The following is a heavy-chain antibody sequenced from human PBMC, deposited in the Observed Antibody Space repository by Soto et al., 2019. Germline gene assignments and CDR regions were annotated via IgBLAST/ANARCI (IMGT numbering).Heavy chain of an antibody. J-gene: IGHJ4*02. CDR3: AKDPTSYDSSAQFDS. CDR1: GFSFSIYA. CDR2: ISGGGGST. D-gene: IGHD3-22*01. V-gene: IGHV3-23*01. Sequence: EVQLLESGGRLVQPGGSLRLSCAASGFSFSIYAMNWVRQAPGKGLEWVSGISGGGGSTYHADSVKGRFTISRDNSKYSLYLQMNSMRAEDTAVYYCAKDPTSYDSSAQFDSWGQGTLVTVFS.